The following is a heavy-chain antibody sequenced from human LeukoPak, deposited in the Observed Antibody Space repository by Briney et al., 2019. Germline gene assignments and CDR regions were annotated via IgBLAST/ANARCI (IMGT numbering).Heavy chain of an antibody. CDR1: GGSISGYY. V-gene: IGHV4-59*12. CDR3: AREDGDYYYYYGMDV. CDR2: IYYSGST. Sequence: SETLSLTCTVSGGSISGYYWNWIRQPPGKGLEWIGCIYYSGSTNYNPSLKSRVTISVDTSKNQFSLKLSSVTAADTAVYCCAREDGDYYYYYGMDVWGQGTTVTVSS. J-gene: IGHJ6*02.